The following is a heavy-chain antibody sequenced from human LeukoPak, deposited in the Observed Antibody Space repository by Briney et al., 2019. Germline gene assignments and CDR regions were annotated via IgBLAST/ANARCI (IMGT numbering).Heavy chain of an antibody. CDR3: ARVGCSSTSCYTYYYYYMDV. CDR2: MNPNSGNT. J-gene: IGHJ6*03. Sequence: ASVKVSCKASGYTFTSYDINWVRQATGQGLEWMGWMNPNSGNTGYAQKFQGRVTITRNTSISTAYMELSSLRSEDTAVYYCARVGCSSTSCYTYYYYYMDVWGKGTTVTVSS. CDR1: GYTFTSYD. D-gene: IGHD2-2*02. V-gene: IGHV1-8*03.